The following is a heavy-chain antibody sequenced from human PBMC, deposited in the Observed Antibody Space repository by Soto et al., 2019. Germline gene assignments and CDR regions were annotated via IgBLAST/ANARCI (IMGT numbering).Heavy chain of an antibody. Sequence: QVQLQESGPGLVKPSETLSLTCTVSGGSISTYYWSWIRQPPGKGLEWIGYIYYTGSTNYNPSLKRRVTISVDTSKNPFSLKLSSVAAADTAVYYCARASGCSGDSCAFDPWGQGTLVTVSS. J-gene: IGHJ5*02. D-gene: IGHD2-15*01. CDR3: ARASGCSGDSCAFDP. V-gene: IGHV4-59*01. CDR2: IYYTGST. CDR1: GGSISTYY.